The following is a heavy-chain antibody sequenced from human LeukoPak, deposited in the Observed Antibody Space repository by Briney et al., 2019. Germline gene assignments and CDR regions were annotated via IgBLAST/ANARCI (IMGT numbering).Heavy chain of an antibody. CDR3: ARDLYEQQLVRGLAHYYYGMHV. CDR1: GDSVSSNSAA. CDR2: RYYRSKWYN. V-gene: IGHV6-1*01. D-gene: IGHD6-13*01. J-gene: IGHJ6*02. Sequence: SQTLSLTCAISGDSVSSNSAAWNWISQSPSRGLEWLGRRYYRSKWYNDYAVFVKSRITINPDTSKNRFSLQLNSVTPEDTAVYYCARDLYEQQLVRGLAHYYYGMHVWGQGTTVTVSS.